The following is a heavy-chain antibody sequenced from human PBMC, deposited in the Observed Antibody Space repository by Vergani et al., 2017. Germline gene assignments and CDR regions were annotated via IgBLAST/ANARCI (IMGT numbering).Heavy chain of an antibody. J-gene: IGHJ4*02. CDR3: AVRPRVNLVGGEIVTKRTFDY. Sequence: QVQLQESGPGLVKPSETLSLTCTVSGYSISSGYYWGWIRQPPGKGLEWIGSIYHTGSAYYNPLLKSRVTVSVDTSMNQVSLKLNSVTAADTAVYYCAVRPRVNLVGGEIVTKRTFDYWSQGSLVTVSS. D-gene: IGHD3-10*01. V-gene: IGHV4-38-2*02. CDR2: IYHTGSA. CDR1: GYSISSGYY.